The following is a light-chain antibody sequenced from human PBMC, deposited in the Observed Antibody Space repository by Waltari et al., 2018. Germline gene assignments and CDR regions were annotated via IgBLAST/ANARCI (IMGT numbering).Light chain of an antibody. CDR3: AAWDDSLTAFV. CDR2: SNN. CDR1: SANIGSHP. Sequence: QSVLTQPPSVSGTPGQRVTISCSGRSANIGSHPVTWYHQLPGTAPTVLIYSNNQPPSGVPHRFAGSKSGTSASLASSGLQSEDEADYYCAAWDDSLTAFVFGSGTTVTVL. V-gene: IGLV1-44*01. J-gene: IGLJ1*01.